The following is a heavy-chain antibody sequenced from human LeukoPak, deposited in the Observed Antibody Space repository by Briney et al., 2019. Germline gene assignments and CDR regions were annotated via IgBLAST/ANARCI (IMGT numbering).Heavy chain of an antibody. Sequence: GGSLRLSCAASGFTFSDYWMTWVRQALGKGLEWVAHIKQDGSERYYGDSVKGRFTISRDNTKNLVYLQMNSLGAEDTAVYYCARGWNYAFRFDYWGQGTLVTVSS. D-gene: IGHD1-7*01. CDR3: ARGWNYAFRFDY. J-gene: IGHJ4*02. V-gene: IGHV3-7*01. CDR1: GFTFSDYW. CDR2: IKQDGSER.